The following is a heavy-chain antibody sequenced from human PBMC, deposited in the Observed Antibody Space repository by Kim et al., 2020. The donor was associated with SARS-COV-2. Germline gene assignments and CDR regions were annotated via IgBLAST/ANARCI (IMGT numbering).Heavy chain of an antibody. D-gene: IGHD3-22*01. J-gene: IGHJ4*02. V-gene: IGHV3-48*02. CDR3: ATHLSGYPDYFDY. CDR2: ISSTSRTI. CDR1: GFTFSTYN. Sequence: GGSLRLSCAVSGFTFSTYNMNWVRQAPGEGLEWVSYISSTSRTIYYADSVKGRFTITRDNAKNSLYLQMNSLRDEDTAVYYCATHLSGYPDYFDYWGQGTLVTVSS.